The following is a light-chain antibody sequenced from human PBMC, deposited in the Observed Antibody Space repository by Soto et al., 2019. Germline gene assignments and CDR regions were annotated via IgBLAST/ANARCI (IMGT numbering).Light chain of an antibody. Sequence: EIVLTQSPGTLSLSPGERATLSCRASQSVSSSHLAWYQQKPGQAPRLLIYGVSSRATGIPDRFSGSGSGTDFTLTISRLEPEDFAVYYCHQYGSSPYTFGQGTKLEIK. J-gene: IGKJ2*01. CDR2: GVS. CDR1: QSVSSSH. V-gene: IGKV3-20*01. CDR3: HQYGSSPYT.